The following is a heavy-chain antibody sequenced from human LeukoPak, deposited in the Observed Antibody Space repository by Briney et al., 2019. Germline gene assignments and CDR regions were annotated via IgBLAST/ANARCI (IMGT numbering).Heavy chain of an antibody. Sequence: PGGSLRLSCAASGFTFSSYSMNWFRQAPGKGLEWVSSISSSSSYIYYADSVKGRFTISRDNAKNSLYLQMNSLRAEDTAVYYCARDFDAAAGFDYWGQGTLVTVSS. CDR3: ARDFDAAAGFDY. D-gene: IGHD6-13*01. V-gene: IGHV3-21*01. CDR2: ISSSSSYI. CDR1: GFTFSSYS. J-gene: IGHJ4*02.